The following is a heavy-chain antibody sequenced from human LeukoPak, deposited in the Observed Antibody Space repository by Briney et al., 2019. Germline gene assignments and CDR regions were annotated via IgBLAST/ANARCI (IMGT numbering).Heavy chain of an antibody. V-gene: IGHV4-59*01. J-gene: IGHJ3*02. CDR2: IYYSGST. D-gene: IGHD3-3*01. CDR3: ASTNRKGITIFGVVTPDAFDI. CDR1: GGSISSYY. Sequence: KASETLSLTCTVSGGSISSYYWSWLRQPPGKGLEWIGYIYYSGSTNYNPSLKSRVTISVDTSKNQFSLKLSSVTAADTAVYYGASTNRKGITIFGVVTPDAFDIWGQGTMVTVSS.